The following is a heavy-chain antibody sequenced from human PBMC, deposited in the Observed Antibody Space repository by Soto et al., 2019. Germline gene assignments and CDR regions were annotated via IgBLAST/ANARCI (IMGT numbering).Heavy chain of an antibody. CDR1: GFSLSNARMG. Sequence: QVTLKESGPVLVKPTETLTLTCTVSGFSLSNARMGVSWIRQPPGKALEWLAHIFSNDEKSYSTSLKSRLTIDRDTSKGQVVLTMSNMDPVATATYYGARMGGNYDFWSGYNHQGFDYWGQGTLVTVSS. J-gene: IGHJ4*02. V-gene: IGHV2-26*01. CDR3: ARMGGNYDFWSGYNHQGFDY. CDR2: IFSNDEK. D-gene: IGHD3-3*01.